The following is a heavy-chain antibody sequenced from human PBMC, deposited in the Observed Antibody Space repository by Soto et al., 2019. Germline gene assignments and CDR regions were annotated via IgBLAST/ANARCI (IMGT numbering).Heavy chain of an antibody. Sequence: EVQLLESGGGLVQPGGSLRLSCAASGFTFISYAMSWVRQAKGKGLEWGSAISGSGGSTYYADSVKGRFTITSDNSKNTLYLQMNSLRAEDTAVYYCAKLNCSGGSCPEDYWGQGTLVTVSS. D-gene: IGHD2-15*01. J-gene: IGHJ4*02. CDR3: AKLNCSGGSCPEDY. CDR2: ISGSGGST. CDR1: GFTFISYA. V-gene: IGHV3-23*01.